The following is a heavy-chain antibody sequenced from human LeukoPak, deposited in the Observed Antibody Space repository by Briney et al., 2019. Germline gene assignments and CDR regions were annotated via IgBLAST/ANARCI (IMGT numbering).Heavy chain of an antibody. CDR3: TTVTWTPVIEY. J-gene: IGHJ4*02. CDR1: GFPFTNAW. Sequence: PGGSHRLSCAASGFPFTNAWMSWVRQAPGKGLEWVGRIKSETGGGTTDYPAPVKGRFSISRDDSKNTLYLQMNSLKTEDTAVYYCTTVTWTPVIEYWGQGTLVTVSS. D-gene: IGHD3/OR15-3a*01. V-gene: IGHV3-15*01. CDR2: IKSETGGGTT.